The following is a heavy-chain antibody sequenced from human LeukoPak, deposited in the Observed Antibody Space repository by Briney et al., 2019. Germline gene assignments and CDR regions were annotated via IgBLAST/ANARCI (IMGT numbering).Heavy chain of an antibody. V-gene: IGHV1-69*05. Sequence: SVRVSCKASGGTFSSYAISWVRQAPGQGLEWMGGIIPIFGTANYAQKFQGRVTITTDESTSTAYMELSSLRSEDTAVYYCARDFRGGDICYYYYMDVWGKGTTVTVSS. J-gene: IGHJ6*03. D-gene: IGHD3-9*01. CDR2: IIPIFGTA. CDR1: GGTFSSYA. CDR3: ARDFRGGDICYYYYMDV.